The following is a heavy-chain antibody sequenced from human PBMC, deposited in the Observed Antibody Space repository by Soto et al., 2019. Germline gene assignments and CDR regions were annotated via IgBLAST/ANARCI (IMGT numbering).Heavy chain of an antibody. CDR2: ISAYNGNT. CDR3: ARDPVVIAAGTGVWFDP. Sequence: ASVKVSCKASGYTFTSYGTSWVRQAPGQGLEWMGWISAYNGNTNYAQKLQGRVTMTTDTSTSTAYMELRSLRSDDTAVYYCARDPVVIAAGTGVWFDPWGQGTLVTVSS. V-gene: IGHV1-18*04. D-gene: IGHD6-13*01. CDR1: GYTFTSYG. J-gene: IGHJ5*02.